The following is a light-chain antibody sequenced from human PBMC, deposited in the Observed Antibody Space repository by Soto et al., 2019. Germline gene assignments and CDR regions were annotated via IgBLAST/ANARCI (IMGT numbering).Light chain of an antibody. CDR2: GAS. CDR3: QQYGSSPT. V-gene: IGKV3-20*01. CDR1: QSVSSSY. Sequence: EIVLTQSPGTLSLSPGERATLSCRASQSVSSSYLAWYQQKPGQAPRLLIYGASSRATGIPGRFSGSGSGTDFTLTIRRLEPEDFAVYYCQQYGSSPTFGGGTKVEIK. J-gene: IGKJ4*01.